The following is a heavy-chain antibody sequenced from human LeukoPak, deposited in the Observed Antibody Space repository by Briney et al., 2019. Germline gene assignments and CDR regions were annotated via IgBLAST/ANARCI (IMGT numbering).Heavy chain of an antibody. V-gene: IGHV3-66*01. CDR1: GFTVSSNY. Sequence: GGSLRLSCAASGFTVSSNYMSWVRQAPGKGLEWVSVIYSGGSTYYADSVKGRFTISRDNSKNTLYLQMNSLRAEDTAVYYCARDLNYDYVWGSYRFHALGYWGQGTLVTVSS. D-gene: IGHD3-16*02. J-gene: IGHJ4*02. CDR2: IYSGGST. CDR3: ARDLNYDYVWGSYRFHALGY.